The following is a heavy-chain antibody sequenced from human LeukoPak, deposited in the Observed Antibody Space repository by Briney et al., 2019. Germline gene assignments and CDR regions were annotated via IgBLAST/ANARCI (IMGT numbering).Heavy chain of an antibody. CDR3: ARDGGFGTVTLDLDY. V-gene: IGHV3-23*01. Sequence: GGSLRLSCAASGFTFSISAMSWVRQAPGKGLEWVSGISDSGGSTFYADSVKGRFTISRDNSKNILYLQMNSPRSDDTAVYYCARDGGFGTVTLDLDYWGQGTLVTVSS. J-gene: IGHJ4*02. D-gene: IGHD4-17*01. CDR1: GFTFSISA. CDR2: ISDSGGST.